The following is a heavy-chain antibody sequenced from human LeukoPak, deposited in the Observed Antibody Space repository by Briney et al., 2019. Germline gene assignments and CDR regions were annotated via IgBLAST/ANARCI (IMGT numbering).Heavy chain of an antibody. D-gene: IGHD3-22*01. V-gene: IGHV4-39*01. CDR1: GGSISSSSYY. Sequence: SETLSLTCTVSGGSISSSSYYWGWIRQPPGKGLEWIGSIYYSGSTYYNPSLKSRVTISVDTSKNQFSLKLSSVTAADTAVYYCARRPKTYYDSSGYYHWGQGTLVTVSS. CDR2: IYYSGST. J-gene: IGHJ5*02. CDR3: ARRPKTYYDSSGYYH.